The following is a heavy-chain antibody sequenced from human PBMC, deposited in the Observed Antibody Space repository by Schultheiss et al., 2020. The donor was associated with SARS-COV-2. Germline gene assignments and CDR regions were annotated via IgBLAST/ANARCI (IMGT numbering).Heavy chain of an antibody. CDR1: GGSISSSNW. CDR2: INHSGST. CDR3: ARVRNCTNGVCYPVRLFDY. J-gene: IGHJ4*02. D-gene: IGHD2-8*01. Sequence: SETLSLTCAVSGGSISSSNWWSWVRQPPGKGLEWIGEINHSGSTNYNPSLKSRVTISVDTSKNQFSLKLSSVTAADTAVYYCARVRNCTNGVCYPVRLFDYWGQGTLVTVSS. V-gene: IGHV4-4*02.